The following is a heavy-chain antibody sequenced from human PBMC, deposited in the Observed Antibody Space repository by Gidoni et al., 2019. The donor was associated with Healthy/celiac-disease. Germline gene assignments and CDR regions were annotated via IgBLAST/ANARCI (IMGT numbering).Heavy chain of an antibody. J-gene: IGHJ6*02. CDR3: AREVIVVVPAALDV. CDR1: GYSISSGYY. CDR2: IYHSGST. D-gene: IGHD2-2*01. Sequence: QVQLQESGPGLGKPSETLSLTCAVSGYSISSGYYWGWIRQPPGKGLEWIGSIYHSGSTYYNPSLKSRVTISVDTSKNQFSLKLSSVTAADTAVYYCAREVIVVVPAALDVWGQGTTVTVSS. V-gene: IGHV4-38-2*02.